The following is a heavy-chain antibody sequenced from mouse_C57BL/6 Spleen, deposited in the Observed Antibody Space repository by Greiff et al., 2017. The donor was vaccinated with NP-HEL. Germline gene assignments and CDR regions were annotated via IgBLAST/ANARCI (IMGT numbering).Heavy chain of an antibody. D-gene: IGHD2-3*01. J-gene: IGHJ1*03. CDR1: GYAFSSSW. CDR2: IYPGDGDT. Sequence: VQLQQSGPELVKPGASVKISCKASGYAFSSSWMNWVKQRPGKGLEWIGRIYPGDGDTNYNGKFKGKATLTADKSSSTAYMQLSRLTSEDSAVYFCARKDDGVDDVWGTGTTVTVSS. V-gene: IGHV1-82*01. CDR3: ARKDDGVDDV.